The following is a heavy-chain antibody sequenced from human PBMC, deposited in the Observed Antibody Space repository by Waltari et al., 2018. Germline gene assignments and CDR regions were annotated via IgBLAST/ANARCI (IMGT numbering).Heavy chain of an antibody. D-gene: IGHD6-13*01. V-gene: IGHV1-2*02. CDR2: INPNSGGT. J-gene: IGHJ3*02. Sequence: INPNSGGTNYAQKFQGRVTMTRDTSISTAYMELSRLRSDDTAVYYCARAGSSSWFELYDAFDIWGQGTMVTVSS. CDR3: ARAGSSSWFELYDAFDI.